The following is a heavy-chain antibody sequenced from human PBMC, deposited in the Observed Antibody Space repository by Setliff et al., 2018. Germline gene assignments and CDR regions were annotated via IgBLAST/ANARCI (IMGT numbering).Heavy chain of an antibody. D-gene: IGHD3-22*01. CDR1: GASISSYY. V-gene: IGHV4-59*08. CDR3: ARHRRDSSGNYFVGLYYFDY. J-gene: IGHJ4*02. CDR2: IYYGGTT. Sequence: ASETLSLTCTVSGASISSYYWSWIRQPPGKGLEWIGYIYYGGTTNYNPSLESRVPISLDTAKSQFSLRLSSLTAADTAVYYCARHRRDSSGNYFVGLYYFDYWGQGTPVTVSS.